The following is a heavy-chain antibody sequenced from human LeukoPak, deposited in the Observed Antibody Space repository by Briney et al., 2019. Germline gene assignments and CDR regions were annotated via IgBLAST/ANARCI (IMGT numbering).Heavy chain of an antibody. D-gene: IGHD6-13*01. Sequence: GGSLRLSCAASGFTFSSYGMHWVRQAPGKGLEWVAVISYDGSNKYYADSVKGRFTISRDNSKNTLYLQMNSLRAEDTAVYYCAKDRGQQLWEGFDYWGQGTLVTVSS. CDR1: GFTFSSYG. V-gene: IGHV3-30*18. CDR2: ISYDGSNK. CDR3: AKDRGQQLWEGFDY. J-gene: IGHJ4*02.